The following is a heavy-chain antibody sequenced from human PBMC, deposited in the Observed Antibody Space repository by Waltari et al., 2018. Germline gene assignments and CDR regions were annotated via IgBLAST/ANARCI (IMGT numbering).Heavy chain of an antibody. D-gene: IGHD2-15*01. CDR2: ISHDGNNK. Sequence: QERLVESGGGVVQPGGSLKLSCEVSGFSLSDYAVHWVRQAPGKGPGWMAVISHDGNNKHHACSVKGRFTISRDESTNTVYLQMNSLRLEDTAKYFCARDIPHCYGGTCYPLNWFDPWGQGTQVTVSS. CDR1: GFSLSDYA. V-gene: IGHV3-30*01. CDR3: ARDIPHCYGGTCYPLNWFDP. J-gene: IGHJ5*02.